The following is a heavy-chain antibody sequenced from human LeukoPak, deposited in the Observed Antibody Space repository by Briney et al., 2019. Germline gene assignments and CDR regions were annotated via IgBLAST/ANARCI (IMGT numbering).Heavy chain of an antibody. CDR2: IYYSGST. D-gene: IGHD3-3*01. CDR3: ASEYYDFLSGYLYYFDY. J-gene: IGHJ4*02. Sequence: SETLSLTCTVSGGSISSSSYYWGWIRQPPGKGLEWIGSIYYSGSTYYNPSLKSRVTISVDTSKNQFSLKLSSVTAADTAVYYCASEYYDFLSGYLYYFDYWGQGTLVTVSS. CDR1: GGSISSSSYY. V-gene: IGHV4-39*07.